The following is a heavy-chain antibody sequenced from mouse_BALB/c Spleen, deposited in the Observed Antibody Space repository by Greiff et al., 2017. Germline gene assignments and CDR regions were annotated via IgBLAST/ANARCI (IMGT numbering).Heavy chain of an antibody. Sequence: EVQLQQSGPSLVKPSQTLSLTCSVTGDSITSGYWNWIRKFPGNKLEYMGYISYSGSTYYNPSLKSRISITRDTSKNQYYLQLNSVTTEDTATYYCARVDYDYEAWFAYWGQGTLVTVSA. J-gene: IGHJ3*01. CDR2: ISYSGST. CDR3: ARVDYDYEAWFAY. D-gene: IGHD2-4*01. CDR1: GDSITSGY. V-gene: IGHV3-8*02.